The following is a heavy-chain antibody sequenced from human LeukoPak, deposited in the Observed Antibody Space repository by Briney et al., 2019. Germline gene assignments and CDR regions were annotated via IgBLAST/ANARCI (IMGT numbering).Heavy chain of an antibody. D-gene: IGHD6-13*01. CDR1: GFSISSTFY. V-gene: IGHV4-38-2*02. CDR3: ARGYSSSWFYFDS. Sequence: SETLSLTCTVSGFSISSTFYWVWIRQPPGKGLEWIGSTYHSGNNYYNPSLKNRVTMSVDTSKNQFSLHLTFVTAADTAVYYCARGYSSSWFYFDSWGQGTLVTVSS. J-gene: IGHJ4*02. CDR2: TYHSGNN.